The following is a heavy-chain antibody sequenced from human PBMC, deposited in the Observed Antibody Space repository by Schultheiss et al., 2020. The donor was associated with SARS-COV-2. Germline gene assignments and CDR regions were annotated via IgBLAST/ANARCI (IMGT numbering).Heavy chain of an antibody. V-gene: IGHV4-38-2*01. D-gene: IGHD3-10*01. CDR2: IYHSGST. Sequence: SETLSLTCAVSGHSISSGYYWGWIRQPPGKGLEWIGSIYHSGSTYYNPSLKSLVTISVDTSKNQFSLKLSSVTAADTAVYYCARGTMVRGVIIPTYYFDYWGQGTLVTVSS. CDR1: GHSISSGYY. J-gene: IGHJ4*02. CDR3: ARGTMVRGVIIPTYYFDY.